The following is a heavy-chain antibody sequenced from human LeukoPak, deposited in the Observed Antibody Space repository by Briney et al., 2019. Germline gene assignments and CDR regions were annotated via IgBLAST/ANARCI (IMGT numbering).Heavy chain of an antibody. V-gene: IGHV3-21*01. CDR3: ARGRQNSGSYSDAFDI. D-gene: IGHD1-26*01. Sequence: PGGSLRLSCAGSGFTFSSYSMHWVRQAPGKGLERVSSISSSSIYIYYADSLKGRFTISRDNAKNSLSLQMNSLRAEDTAVYYCARGRQNSGSYSDAFDIWGQGTVVTVSS. J-gene: IGHJ3*02. CDR2: ISSSSIYI. CDR1: GFTFSSYS.